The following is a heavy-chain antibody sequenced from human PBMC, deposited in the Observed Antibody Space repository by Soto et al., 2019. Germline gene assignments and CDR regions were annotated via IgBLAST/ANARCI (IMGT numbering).Heavy chain of an antibody. CDR1: GDSVSSNSAA. CDR3: ARELRTDSSSWYGFYYYYGMDV. V-gene: IGHV6-1*01. D-gene: IGHD6-13*01. CDR2: TYYRSKWYN. J-gene: IGHJ6*02. Sequence: TLSLTCAISGDSVSSNSAAWNWIRQSPSRGLEWLGRTYYRSKWYNDYAVSVKSRITINPDTSKNQFSLQLNSVTPEDTAVYYCARELRTDSSSWYGFYYYYGMDVWGQGTTVTVSS.